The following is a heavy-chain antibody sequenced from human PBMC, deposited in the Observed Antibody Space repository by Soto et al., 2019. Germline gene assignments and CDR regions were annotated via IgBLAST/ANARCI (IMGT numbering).Heavy chain of an antibody. J-gene: IGHJ4*01. D-gene: IGHD2-15*01. CDR2: ISGSGGTT. CDR1: GFTFSNYA. V-gene: IGHV3-23*01. CDR3: ANVFVEAGITCGWRWSFHY. Sequence: EVQLLESGGGLVQPGRSLRLSCAASGFTFSNYAMSWVRQAPGQGLDWVSAISGSGGTTYYADSVKGRFTISRDNAKNTLFLQRNSVRDEDAEVDYCANVFVEAGITCGWRWSFHYWGHGTLVTVSS.